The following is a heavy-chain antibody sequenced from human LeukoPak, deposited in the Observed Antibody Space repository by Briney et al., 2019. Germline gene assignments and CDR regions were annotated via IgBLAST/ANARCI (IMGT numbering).Heavy chain of an antibody. V-gene: IGHV3-9*01. CDR3: AKDGGYYRFDY. D-gene: IGHD3-3*01. J-gene: IGHJ4*02. CDR2: ISWNSGSI. CDR1: GLTFDDYA. Sequence: GGSLRLSCAASGLTFDDYAMHWVRQAPGKGLEWVSGISWNSGSIGYADSVKGRFTISRDNAKNSLYLQMNSLRAEDTALYYCAKDGGYYRFDYWGQGTLVTVSS.